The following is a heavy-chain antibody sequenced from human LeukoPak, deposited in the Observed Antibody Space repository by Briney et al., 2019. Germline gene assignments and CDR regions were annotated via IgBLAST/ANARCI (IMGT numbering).Heavy chain of an antibody. CDR1: GGSISSGGNY. D-gene: IGHD6-19*01. CDR3: APAGSIAVTDQFYFDY. CDR2: IYYSGST. Sequence: SETLSLTCTVSGGSISSGGNYWSWIRQHPGKGLEWIGYIYYSGSTYYNPSLKSRVTISIDTSKNQFSLKLNSVTAADTAVYYCAPAGSIAVTDQFYFDYWGLGTLVTVSS. J-gene: IGHJ4*02. V-gene: IGHV4-31*03.